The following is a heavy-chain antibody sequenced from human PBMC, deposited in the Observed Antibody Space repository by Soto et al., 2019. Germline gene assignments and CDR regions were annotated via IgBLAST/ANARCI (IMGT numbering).Heavy chain of an antibody. CDR1: GYSISSGYY. Sequence: LSLTCAVSGYSISSGYYWGWIRQPPGKGLEWIGSIYHSGSTYYNPSLKSRVTISVDTSKNQFSLKLSSVTAADTAVYYCAGVYANYYYYGMDVWGQGTTVTVSS. D-gene: IGHD2-8*01. J-gene: IGHJ6*02. CDR3: AGVYANYYYYGMDV. V-gene: IGHV4-38-2*01. CDR2: IYHSGST.